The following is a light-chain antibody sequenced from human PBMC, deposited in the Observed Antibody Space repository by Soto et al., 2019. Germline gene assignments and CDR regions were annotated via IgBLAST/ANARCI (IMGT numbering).Light chain of an antibody. CDR2: DVT. V-gene: IGLV2-11*01. CDR1: SSDVGGYNF. J-gene: IGLJ2*01. CDR3: SSYAGTYTSI. Sequence: QSVLTQPRSVSGSPGQSVTISCTGTSSDVGGYNFVSWYQQHPDKAPKLMIYDVTKRPSGVPDRFSGSKSGNTASLTISGLQAEDEADYYCSSYAGTYTSIFGGGTKLTVL.